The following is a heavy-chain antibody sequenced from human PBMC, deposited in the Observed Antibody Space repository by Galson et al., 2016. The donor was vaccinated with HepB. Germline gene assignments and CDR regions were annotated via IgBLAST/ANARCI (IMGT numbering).Heavy chain of an antibody. CDR1: GFTFTSSG. D-gene: IGHD5-18*01. CDR3: CVDTAMDYVFDY. V-gene: IGHV3-21*01. Sequence: SLRLSCAASGFTFTSSGMHWVRQAPGKGLEWVSSISRGSGYIYYADSVKGRFTISRDNAKNSLYLQMNSLRAEDTAVYYCCVDTAMDYVFDYWGQGTLVTVSS. CDR2: ISRGSGYI. J-gene: IGHJ4*02.